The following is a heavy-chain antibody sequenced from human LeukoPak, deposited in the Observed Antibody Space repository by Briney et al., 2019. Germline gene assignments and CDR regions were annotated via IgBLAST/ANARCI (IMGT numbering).Heavy chain of an antibody. V-gene: IGHV3-30*03. Sequence: GRSLRLSCAVSGFTFSSYGMHWVRQAPGKGLEWVAVISDDGINKYYADSVKGRFTISRDNSKNTLYLQMNSLRAEDTAVYYCARGLAAAGIKGPDYWGQGTLVTVSS. CDR3: ARGLAAAGIKGPDY. D-gene: IGHD6-13*01. J-gene: IGHJ4*02. CDR1: GFTFSSYG. CDR2: ISDDGINK.